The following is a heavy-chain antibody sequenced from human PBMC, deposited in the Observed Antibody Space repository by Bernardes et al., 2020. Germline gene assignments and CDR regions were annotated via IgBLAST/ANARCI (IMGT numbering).Heavy chain of an antibody. V-gene: IGHV3-48*02. J-gene: IGHJ4*02. CDR1: GFTFRTFSTYG. Sequence: GGSLRLSRAVSGFTFRTFSTYGMNWVRQAPGKGLEWVSYISPGSTISHYGNPVKGRFTISRDDAKNSLYLEMNSMRDDDTAVYYCARARCTTTDCMYFDYWGQGTLVSVSS. D-gene: IGHD2-8*01. CDR2: ISPGSTIS. CDR3: ARARCTTTDCMYFDY.